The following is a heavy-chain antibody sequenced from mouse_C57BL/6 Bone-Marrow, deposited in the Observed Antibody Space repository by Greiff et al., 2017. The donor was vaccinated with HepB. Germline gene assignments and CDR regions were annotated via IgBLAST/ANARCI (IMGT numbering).Heavy chain of an antibody. V-gene: IGHV1-55*01. CDR3: ARDGYFLYWYFDV. J-gene: IGHJ1*03. D-gene: IGHD2-3*01. CDR2: IYPGSGST. Sequence: QVQLKQPGAELVKPGASVKMSCKASGYTFTSYWITWVKQRPGQGLEWIGDIYPGSGSTNYNEKFKSKATLTVDTSSSTAYMQLSSLTSDDSAVYYCARDGYFLYWYFDVWGTGTTVTVSS. CDR1: GYTFTSYW.